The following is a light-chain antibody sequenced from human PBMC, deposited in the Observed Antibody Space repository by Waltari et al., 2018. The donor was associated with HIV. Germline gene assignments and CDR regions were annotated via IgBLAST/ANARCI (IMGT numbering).Light chain of an antibody. CDR1: SSHIGSNY. J-gene: IGLJ2*01. V-gene: IGLV1-47*01. CDR2: RND. CDR3: ATWDDSLSGVL. Sequence: SVLTQPPSASGTPGQRVTISCSGSSSHIGSNYVFWYQQVPGTAPKLLVYRNDQRPSGVPDRFSGSTSGTSASLAISGLRPEDEADYYCATWDDSLSGVLFGGGTKWTVL.